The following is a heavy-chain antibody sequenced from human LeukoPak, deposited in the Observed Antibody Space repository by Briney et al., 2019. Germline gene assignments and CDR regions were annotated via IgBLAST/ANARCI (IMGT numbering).Heavy chain of an antibody. Sequence: SETLSLTCTVSGDSLSSRYWIWLRQPPGKGLEWIGYIHHSGRTNYNPSIKRRVTISLDTSKRQFSLEVNSVTAADTAVYYCARGVAVWGKGTTVTVSS. CDR3: ARGVAV. CDR2: IHHSGRT. J-gene: IGHJ6*04. V-gene: IGHV4-59*11. CDR1: GDSLSSRY.